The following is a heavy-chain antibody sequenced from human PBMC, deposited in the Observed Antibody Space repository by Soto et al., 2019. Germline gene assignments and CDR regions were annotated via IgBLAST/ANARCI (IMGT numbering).Heavy chain of an antibody. CDR3: ATLIGGVVYYYMDV. J-gene: IGHJ6*03. Sequence: EVQLVESGGGLVQPGRSLRLSCAASGFTFDEYAMHWVRQAPGKGLEWVSGIGWNSGTIGYADSVKGRFTISRNNAKSSLYLQMNSLRAEDTALYYCATLIGGVVYYYMDVWGKGTTVTVSS. V-gene: IGHV3-9*01. CDR1: GFTFDEYA. D-gene: IGHD2-15*01. CDR2: IGWNSGTI.